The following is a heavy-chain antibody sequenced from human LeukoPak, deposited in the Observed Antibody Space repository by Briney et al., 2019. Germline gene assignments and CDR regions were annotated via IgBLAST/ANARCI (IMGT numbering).Heavy chain of an antibody. CDR3: AKEGNDWNQNYYCYYYMDV. CDR2: IRYDGSNK. V-gene: IGHV3-30*02. Sequence: GGSLRLSCAASGFTFSSYGMHWVRQAPGKGLEWVAFIRYDGSNKYYADSVKGRFTISRDNSKNTLYLQMYSLRAEDTAVYYCAKEGNDWNQNYYCYYYMDVWGKGTTVTVSS. D-gene: IGHD1-1*01. J-gene: IGHJ6*03. CDR1: GFTFSSYG.